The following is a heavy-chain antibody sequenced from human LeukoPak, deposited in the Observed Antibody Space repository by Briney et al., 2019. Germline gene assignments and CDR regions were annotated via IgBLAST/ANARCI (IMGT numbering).Heavy chain of an antibody. J-gene: IGHJ4*02. V-gene: IGHV3-20*04. CDR3: ARDSFSGSSLDY. Sequence: PGGSLRLSCAASGFTFDEYGMSWVRHAPGKGLEWVSSINWDGGSTAYADSVQGRFTISRENAKNSLHLQMKSLRAEDTALYYCARDSFSGSSLDYWGQGTLVTVSS. CDR1: GFTFDEYG. D-gene: IGHD1-26*01. CDR2: INWDGGST.